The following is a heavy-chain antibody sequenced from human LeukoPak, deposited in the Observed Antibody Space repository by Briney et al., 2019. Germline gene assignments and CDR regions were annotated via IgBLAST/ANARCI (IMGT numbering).Heavy chain of an antibody. CDR1: GGTFSRLT. Sequence: GASVKVSCKASGGTFSRLTISWVRQAPGQGLEWMGGILPIFGTANYAQKFQGRVTITADESTSIASMELSSLRSEDTAVYYCAGTTYYHDISGDLHYWYFDVWGRGTLVIVSS. CDR2: ILPIFGTA. J-gene: IGHJ2*01. V-gene: IGHV1-69*01. D-gene: IGHD3-22*01. CDR3: AGTTYYHDISGDLHYWYFDV.